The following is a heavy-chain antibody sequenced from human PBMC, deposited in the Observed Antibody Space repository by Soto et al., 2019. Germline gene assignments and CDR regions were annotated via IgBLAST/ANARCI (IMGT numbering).Heavy chain of an antibody. J-gene: IGHJ4*02. CDR3: ARISMIAYYFDY. CDR1: GYTFTSYS. V-gene: IGHV1-3*01. D-gene: IGHD3-22*01. CDR2: INAGNGNT. Sequence: VSVKVSSKASGYTFTSYSMHWVRQAPGQRLEWMGWINAGNGNTKYSQKFQGRVTITRDTSASTAYMELSSLRSEDTAVYYCARISMIAYYFDYWGQGTLVTVSS.